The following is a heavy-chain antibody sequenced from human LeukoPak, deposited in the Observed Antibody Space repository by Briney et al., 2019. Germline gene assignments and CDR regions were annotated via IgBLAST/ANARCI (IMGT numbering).Heavy chain of an antibody. Sequence: PGGSLRLSCAASGFTFSSYGMHWVRQAPGKGLEWVAVISYDGSNKYYADSVKGRFTISRDNSKNTLYLQMKRLRAEDTAVYYCAKEQVDYGVDYWGQGTLVTVSS. CDR2: ISYDGSNK. CDR1: GFTFSSYG. V-gene: IGHV3-30*18. J-gene: IGHJ4*02. D-gene: IGHD4-17*01. CDR3: AKEQVDYGVDY.